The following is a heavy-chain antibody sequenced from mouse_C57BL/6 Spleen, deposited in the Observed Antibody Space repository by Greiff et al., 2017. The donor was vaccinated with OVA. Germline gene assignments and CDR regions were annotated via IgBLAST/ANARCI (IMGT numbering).Heavy chain of an antibody. CDR2: ISGGGGNT. CDR1: GFTFSSYT. CDR3: ARHEGGYDEGDYYAMDY. V-gene: IGHV5-9*01. J-gene: IGHJ4*01. Sequence: EVKLVESGGGLVKPGGSLKLSCAASGFTFSSYTMSWVRQTPEKRLEWVATISGGGGNTYYPASVKGRFTISRDNAKNTLYLQMSSLRSEDTALYYCARHEGGYDEGDYYAMDYWGQGTSVTVSS. D-gene: IGHD2-2*01.